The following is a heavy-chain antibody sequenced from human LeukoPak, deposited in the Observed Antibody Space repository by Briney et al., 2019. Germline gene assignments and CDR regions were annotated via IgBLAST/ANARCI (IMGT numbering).Heavy chain of an antibody. Sequence: PSETLSLTCTVSGDSISGSNYYWGWIRQPPGKGLEWLGSIYFSGSTYYTPSLKSRVTLSVDTSKNQFSLRLNSVTATDTAAYYCARHPSKGYCTAAGCYSLGAFDVWGQGTMVTVSS. J-gene: IGHJ3*01. CDR2: IYFSGST. CDR1: GDSISGSNYY. D-gene: IGHD2-15*01. CDR3: ARHPSKGYCTAAGCYSLGAFDV. V-gene: IGHV4-39*01.